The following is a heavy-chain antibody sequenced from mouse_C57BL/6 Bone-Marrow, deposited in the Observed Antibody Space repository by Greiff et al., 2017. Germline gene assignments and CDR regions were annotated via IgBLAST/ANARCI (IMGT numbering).Heavy chain of an antibody. J-gene: IGHJ2*01. CDR2: IDPENGDT. D-gene: IGHD1-1*01. CDR3: TMGYGSSCYFDY. Sequence: VQLQQSGAELVRPGASVKLSCTASGFNIQDDYMPWVKQRPEQGLEWIGWIDPENGDTAYASKFQGKATIPADTSSNTAYLQLSSLTSEDTAVDYCTMGYGSSCYFDYWGQGTTLTVSS. V-gene: IGHV14-4*01. CDR1: GFNIQDDY.